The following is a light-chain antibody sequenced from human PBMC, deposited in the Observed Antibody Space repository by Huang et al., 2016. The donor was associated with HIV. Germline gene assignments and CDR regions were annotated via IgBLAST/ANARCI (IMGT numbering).Light chain of an antibody. CDR2: KSS. CDR1: QNINTW. J-gene: IGKJ1*01. V-gene: IGKV1-5*03. CDR3: QQYHDYPWT. Sequence: DIQMTQSPPALSASVGDTVIITCRASQNINTWLAWYQQKPGRAPNLLIYKSSSLESGVPPRFSGRGSETEFTLTIRSLQPDDFATYYCQQYHDYPWTFGQGTKVEIK.